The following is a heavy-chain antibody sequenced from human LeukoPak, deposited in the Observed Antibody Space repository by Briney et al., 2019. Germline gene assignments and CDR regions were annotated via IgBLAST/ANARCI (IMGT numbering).Heavy chain of an antibody. Sequence: GGSLRLSCTASGFTFGDYAMSWVRQAPGKGLEWVGFIRSKAYGGTTEYAASVKGRFTISRDDSKSIAYLQMNSLKTEDTAVCYCTSTSYYYGSGNAFDIWGQGTMVTVPS. D-gene: IGHD3-10*01. CDR1: GFTFGDYA. CDR2: IRSKAYGGTT. J-gene: IGHJ3*02. V-gene: IGHV3-49*04. CDR3: TSTSYYYGSGNAFDI.